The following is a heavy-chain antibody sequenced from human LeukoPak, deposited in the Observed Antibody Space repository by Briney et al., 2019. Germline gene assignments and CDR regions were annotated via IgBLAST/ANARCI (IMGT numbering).Heavy chain of an antibody. Sequence: GESLKISCKASGYHFTSYWIGWVRQMPGKGLEWMGIIYPGDSDTRYSPSFQGQVTISADKSVSTAYLQWGSLKASDSAIYYCATRSDGYSQFDFWGQGTLVTVSS. CDR3: ATRSDGYSQFDF. V-gene: IGHV5-51*01. CDR1: GYHFTSYW. CDR2: IYPGDSDT. J-gene: IGHJ4*02. D-gene: IGHD5-24*01.